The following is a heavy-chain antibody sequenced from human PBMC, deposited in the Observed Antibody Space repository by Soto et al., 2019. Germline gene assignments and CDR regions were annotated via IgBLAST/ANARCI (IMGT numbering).Heavy chain of an antibody. CDR2: KSYDGSNE. CDR1: GLNFSDYG. J-gene: IGHJ6*02. CDR3: ARDPSPFYCTNGVCYKGSRYYYYYYGMDV. D-gene: IGHD2-8*01. Sequence: PGGSMRLSCAASGLNFSDYGMHWVRKETGKGLEWVAVKSYDGSNEYYADSVKGRFTISRDNSKNTLYLQMNSLRAEDTAVYYCARDPSPFYCTNGVCYKGSRYYYYYYGMDVWGQGTTVTVSS. V-gene: IGHV3-30*03.